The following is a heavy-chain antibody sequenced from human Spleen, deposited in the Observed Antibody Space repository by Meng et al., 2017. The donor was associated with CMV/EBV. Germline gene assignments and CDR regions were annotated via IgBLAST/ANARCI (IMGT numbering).Heavy chain of an antibody. CDR1: GFTFDTYN. V-gene: IGHV3-48*04. Sequence: GESLKISCAASGFTFDTYNMNWVRQAPGKGLEWVSYISTRGTTIYYADSVKGRFTVSRDNAKNSLYLQMNSLRAEDTAVYYCARVFQVVPVAIPGEVGYWGQGTLVTVSS. CDR3: ARVFQVVPVAIPGEVGY. CDR2: ISTRGTTI. D-gene: IGHD2-2*02. J-gene: IGHJ4*02.